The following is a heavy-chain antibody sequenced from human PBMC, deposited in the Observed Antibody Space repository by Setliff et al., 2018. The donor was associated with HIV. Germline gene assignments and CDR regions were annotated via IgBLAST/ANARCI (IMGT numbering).Heavy chain of an antibody. J-gene: IGHJ3*02. Sequence: LSLTCTVSGGSLSSSSYYWGWIRQPPGKGLEWIGSIYYSGSTYYNPSLKSRVTISVDTSKNQFSLKLSSVNAADTAVYYCARQGYDHVWGSYRPPLGAFDIWGQGTMVTVSS. CDR3: ARQGYDHVWGSYRPPLGAFDI. CDR1: GGSLSSSSYY. CDR2: IYYSGST. V-gene: IGHV4-39*01. D-gene: IGHD3-16*02.